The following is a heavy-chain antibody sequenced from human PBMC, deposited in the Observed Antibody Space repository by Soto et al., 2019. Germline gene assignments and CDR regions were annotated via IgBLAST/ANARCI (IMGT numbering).Heavy chain of an antibody. Sequence: PRESLKISCKGSGYTFTNYWIGWVRQMPGKGLEWMGIIYPGDSDTKYNPSFQGQVTISADKSITNTYLRWTSLKASDTAIYYCAASLFYYGMDVWGQGTKVTVSS. CDR3: AASLFYYGMDV. D-gene: IGHD2-21*01. CDR1: GYTFTNYW. CDR2: IYPGDSDT. J-gene: IGHJ6*02. V-gene: IGHV5-51*01.